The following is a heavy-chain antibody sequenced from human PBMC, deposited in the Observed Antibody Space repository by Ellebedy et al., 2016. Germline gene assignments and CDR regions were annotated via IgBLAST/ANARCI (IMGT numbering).Heavy chain of an antibody. Sequence: GGSLRLSCAASGFTFSSYSMNWVRQAPGEGLEWVSAITGETATTYYADSVKGRFTISRDNSRNILFLQMNSLRVEDTALYYCVKGASSGSWVTMEYWGQGALVTVSS. V-gene: IGHV3-23*01. CDR2: ITGETATT. J-gene: IGHJ4*02. CDR3: VKGASSGSWVTMEY. CDR1: GFTFSSYS. D-gene: IGHD6-13*01.